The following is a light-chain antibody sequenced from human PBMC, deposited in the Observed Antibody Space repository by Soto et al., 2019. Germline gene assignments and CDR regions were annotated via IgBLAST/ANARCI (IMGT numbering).Light chain of an antibody. Sequence: EIVLTQSPGTLSLSPGERATLSCRASQRINNDHFAWYQQKPGQAPRLLIYDTSTRATGIPDRFSGSGSGTDFTLTISRLEPEDFAVYYCQQFEASPRTFGQGTDVEIK. J-gene: IGKJ1*01. V-gene: IGKV3-20*01. CDR1: QRINNDH. CDR2: DTS. CDR3: QQFEASPRT.